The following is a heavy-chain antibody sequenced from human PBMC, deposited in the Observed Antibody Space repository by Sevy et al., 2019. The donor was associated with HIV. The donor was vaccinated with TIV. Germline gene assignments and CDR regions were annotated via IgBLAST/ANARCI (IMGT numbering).Heavy chain of an antibody. J-gene: IGHJ4*02. V-gene: IGHV3-30*02. CDR1: GFSYSSYG. CDR3: VKESGGGGGDH. D-gene: IGHD3-16*01. CDR2: IQYDGSNK. Sequence: GGSLRLSCAASGFSYSSYGMHWVLQAPGKGLEWVAYIQYDGSNKDYADSVKGRFTISRDNSKNTLDLQMNSLRVEDTAVYYCVKESGGGGGDHWGQGTLVTVSS.